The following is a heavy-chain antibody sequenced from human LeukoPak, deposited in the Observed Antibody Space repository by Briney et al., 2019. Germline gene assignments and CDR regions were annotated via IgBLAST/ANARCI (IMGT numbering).Heavy chain of an antibody. J-gene: IGHJ6*03. Sequence: PSETLSLTCAVYGGSFSGYYWSWIRQPPGKGLEWIGEINHSGSTNYNPSLKSRVTISVDTSKNQFSLKLSSVTAADTAVYYCARGARSYYGSGRGWYYYYMDVWGKGTTVTLSS. CDR2: INHSGST. CDR3: ARGARSYYGSGRGWYYYYMDV. V-gene: IGHV4-34*01. D-gene: IGHD3-10*01. CDR1: GGSFSGYY.